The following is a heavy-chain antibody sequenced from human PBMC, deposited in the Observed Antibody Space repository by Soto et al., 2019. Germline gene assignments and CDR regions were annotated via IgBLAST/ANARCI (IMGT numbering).Heavy chain of an antibody. Sequence: GASVKVSCKASGYTLTELSMHWVRQAPGKGLEWMGGFDPEDGETIYAQKFQGRVTMTEDTSTDTAYMELSSLRSEDTAVYYCATLPNIAAAGPYDYWGQGTLVTVSS. CDR2: FDPEDGET. CDR1: GYTLTELS. J-gene: IGHJ4*02. D-gene: IGHD6-13*01. CDR3: ATLPNIAAAGPYDY. V-gene: IGHV1-24*01.